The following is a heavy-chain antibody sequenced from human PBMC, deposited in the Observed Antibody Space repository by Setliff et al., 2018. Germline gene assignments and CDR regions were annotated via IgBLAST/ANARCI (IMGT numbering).Heavy chain of an antibody. D-gene: IGHD5-12*01. Sequence: GGSLRLSCAASGFTFGSYWMTWVRQAPEKGLEWVANIHQDGSERHYVDSVKGRFTISRDNSKNTLYLQMNSLRAEDTAVYYCARGLRGYFDYWGQGTLVTVSS. J-gene: IGHJ4*02. CDR3: ARGLRGYFDY. CDR2: IHQDGSER. V-gene: IGHV3-7*01. CDR1: GFTFGSYW.